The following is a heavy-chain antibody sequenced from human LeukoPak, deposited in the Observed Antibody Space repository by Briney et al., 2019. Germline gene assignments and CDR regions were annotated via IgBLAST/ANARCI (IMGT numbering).Heavy chain of an antibody. V-gene: IGHV3-23*01. Sequence: GGSLRLSCAASGFTFNNDAMNWVRQAPGKGLEWVSSISGGGETTYYADSAKGRFTISRDNSQNTLYLQMNSLRAEDTAVYYCARDYADYVGYFFFDYWGQGTLVTVPS. D-gene: IGHD4-17*01. CDR1: GFTFNNDA. CDR2: ISGGGETT. CDR3: ARDYADYVGYFFFDY. J-gene: IGHJ4*02.